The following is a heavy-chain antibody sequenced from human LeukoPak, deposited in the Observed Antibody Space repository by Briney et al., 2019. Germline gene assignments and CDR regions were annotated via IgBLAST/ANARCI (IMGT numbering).Heavy chain of an antibody. Sequence: ASVKVSCKASGGSFTSYGISWVRQAPGQGLEWMGKIIPIYGRANYGQKFQGRVTITADESTTTSYMELSSLTAEDMAVYYCATGGAYEFRDDYWGQGTLVTVSS. CDR1: GGSFTSYG. D-gene: IGHD3-3*01. CDR2: IIPIYGRA. CDR3: ATGGAYEFRDDY. J-gene: IGHJ4*02. V-gene: IGHV1-69*13.